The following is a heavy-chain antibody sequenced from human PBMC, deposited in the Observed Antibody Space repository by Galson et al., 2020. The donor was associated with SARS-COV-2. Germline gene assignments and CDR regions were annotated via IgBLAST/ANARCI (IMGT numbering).Heavy chain of an antibody. J-gene: IGHJ4*02. D-gene: IGHD4-4*01. CDR3: ARDYSNYETQYYFDY. Sequence: SETLSLTCTVSGGSISSSSYYWGWIRQPPGKGLEWIGSIYYSGSTYYNPSLKSRVTISVDTSKNQFSLKLSSVTAADTAVYYCARDYSNYETQYYFDYWGQGTLVTVSS. CDR2: IYYSGST. CDR1: GGSISSSSYY. V-gene: IGHV4-39*07.